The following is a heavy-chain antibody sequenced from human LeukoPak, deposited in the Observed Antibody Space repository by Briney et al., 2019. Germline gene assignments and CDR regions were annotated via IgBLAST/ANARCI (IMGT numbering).Heavy chain of an antibody. J-gene: IGHJ5*02. CDR1: GGSISNYY. D-gene: IGHD6-19*01. CDR2: IYYSGST. Sequence: PSETLSLTCTVSGGSISNYYWSWIRQPPGKGLEWIGYIYYSGSTNYNPSLKSRVTMSVDTSKNQFSLKLSSVTAADTAVYYCARDQPGAVAGSNWFDPWGQGTLVTVSS. V-gene: IGHV4-59*12. CDR3: ARDQPGAVAGSNWFDP.